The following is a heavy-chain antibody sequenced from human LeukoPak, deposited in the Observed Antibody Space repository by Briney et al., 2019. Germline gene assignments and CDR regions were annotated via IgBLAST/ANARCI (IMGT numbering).Heavy chain of an antibody. CDR3: ARDPDYYGSGTAIDAFDI. Sequence: ASVKVSCKASGYTFTSYGISWVRQAPGQGLEWMGWISAYNGNTNYAQKLQGRVTMTTDTSTSTAYMELRSLRSDDTAVYYCARDPDYYGSGTAIDAFDIRGQGTMVTVSS. J-gene: IGHJ3*02. V-gene: IGHV1-18*01. CDR1: GYTFTSYG. D-gene: IGHD3-10*01. CDR2: ISAYNGNT.